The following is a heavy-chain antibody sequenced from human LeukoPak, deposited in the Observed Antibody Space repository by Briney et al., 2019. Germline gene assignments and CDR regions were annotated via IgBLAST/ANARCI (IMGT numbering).Heavy chain of an antibody. CDR2: ITSSSIYK. J-gene: IGHJ4*02. CDR3: ARDGITMRILEY. V-gene: IGHV3-21*01. CDR1: GFTFSRYN. Sequence: PGGSLRLSCATSGFTFSRYNMNWVRQAPGKGLEWVSPITSSSIYKYYADSMKGRFTISRDNAKNSLYLQMDSLRAEDTAVYYCARDGITMRILEYWGQGTLVTVSS. D-gene: IGHD3-10*01.